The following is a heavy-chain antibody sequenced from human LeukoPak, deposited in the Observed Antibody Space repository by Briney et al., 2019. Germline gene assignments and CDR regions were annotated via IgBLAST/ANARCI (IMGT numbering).Heavy chain of an antibody. CDR1: GGSFSGYY. D-gene: IGHD3-10*01. Sequence: SETLSLTCAVYGGSFSGYYWSWIRQPPGKGLEWIGEINHSGSTNYNPSLKSRVTISVDKSKNQFSLKLSSVTAADTAVYYCARSVKVLRGAFDIWGQGTMVTVSS. V-gene: IGHV4-34*01. J-gene: IGHJ3*02. CDR3: ARSVKVLRGAFDI. CDR2: INHSGST.